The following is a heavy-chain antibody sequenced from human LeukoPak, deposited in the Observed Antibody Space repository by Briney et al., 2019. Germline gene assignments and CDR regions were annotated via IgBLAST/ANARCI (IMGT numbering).Heavy chain of an antibody. Sequence: SETLSLTCAVYGGSFSGYYWSWIRQPPSKGLELIGEINHSGSTNYNPSLKSRVTISVDTSKNQFSLKLSSVTAADTAVYYCASSGYYYARPGHWGQGTLVTVSS. D-gene: IGHD3-10*01. V-gene: IGHV4-34*01. CDR3: ASSGYYYARPGH. CDR1: GGSFSGYY. CDR2: INHSGST. J-gene: IGHJ1*01.